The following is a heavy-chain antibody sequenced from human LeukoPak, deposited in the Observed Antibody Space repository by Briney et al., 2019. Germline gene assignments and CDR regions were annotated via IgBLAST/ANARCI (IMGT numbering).Heavy chain of an antibody. J-gene: IGHJ4*02. V-gene: IGHV4-38-2*01. CDR3: ARNSSGNYFDY. Sequence: SETLSLTCAVSGNSISNTYYWGWIRQPPGKELEWIGSIYNSESTHYNPSLKSRVTISVDTSKNQSSLKLSSVTAADTAVYYCARNSSGNYFDYWGQGTLVTVSS. CDR2: IYNSEST. CDR1: GNSISNTYY. D-gene: IGHD1-26*01.